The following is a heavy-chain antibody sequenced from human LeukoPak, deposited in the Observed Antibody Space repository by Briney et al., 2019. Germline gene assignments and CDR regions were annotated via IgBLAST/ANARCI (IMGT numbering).Heavy chain of an antibody. CDR1: GFTFSSYE. CDR2: ISSSGSTI. V-gene: IGHV3-48*03. D-gene: IGHD6-19*01. Sequence: GGSLRLSCAASGFTFSSYEMNWVRQAPGKGLEWVSYISSSGSTIYYADSVKGRLTISRDNAKNSLYLQMNSLRAEDTAVYYCARVTRHRSGWFDYWGQGTLVTASS. J-gene: IGHJ4*02. CDR3: ARVTRHRSGWFDY.